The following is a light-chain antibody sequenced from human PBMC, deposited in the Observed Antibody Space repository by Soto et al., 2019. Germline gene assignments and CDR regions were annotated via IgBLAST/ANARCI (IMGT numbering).Light chain of an antibody. CDR1: SSDVGGYNY. CDR2: DVS. CDR3: CSYTSSSNLVV. Sequence: QSALTQPASVSGSPGQSITISCTGTSSDVGGYNYVSWYQQHPGKAPKLMIYDVSNRPSGVSNRFSGSKSGNTASLTISGLQAEDEADYYCCSYTSSSNLVVFGGGTQLTVL. J-gene: IGLJ2*01. V-gene: IGLV2-14*01.